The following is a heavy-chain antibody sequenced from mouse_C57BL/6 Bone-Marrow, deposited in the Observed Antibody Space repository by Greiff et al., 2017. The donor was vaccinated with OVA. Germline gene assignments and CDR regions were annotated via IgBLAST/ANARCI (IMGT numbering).Heavy chain of an antibody. Sequence: QVQLKQPGAELVKPGASVKMSCKASGYTFTSYWITWVKQRPGQGLEWIGDIYPGSGSTNYNEKFKSKATLTVDTSSSTAYMQLSSLTSEDSAVYYCARATIVRYYAMDYWGQGTSVTVSS. CDR1: GYTFTSYW. J-gene: IGHJ4*01. D-gene: IGHD2-5*01. V-gene: IGHV1-55*01. CDR2: IYPGSGST. CDR3: ARATIVRYYAMDY.